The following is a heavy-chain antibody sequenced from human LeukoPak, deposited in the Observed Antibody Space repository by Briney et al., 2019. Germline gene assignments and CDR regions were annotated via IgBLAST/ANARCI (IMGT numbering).Heavy chain of an antibody. CDR2: INPNSGGT. V-gene: IGHV1-2*02. D-gene: IGHD1-26*01. CDR1: GYTFTGYY. Sequence: GASVKVSCKASGYTFTGYYMHWVRQAPGQGLDWMGWINPNSGGTNYAQKFQGRVTMTRATSISTASMELSRLRSDDTAVYYCARDESSDPSQGPWGQGTLVTVSS. CDR3: ARDESSDPSQGP. J-gene: IGHJ5*02.